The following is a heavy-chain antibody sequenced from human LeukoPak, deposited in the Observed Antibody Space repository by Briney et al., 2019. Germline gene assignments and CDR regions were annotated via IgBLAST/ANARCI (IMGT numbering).Heavy chain of an antibody. Sequence: PGRSLRLSCAASGFTFSSYDMHWVRQAPGKGLEWVAVISYDGSNKYYADSVKGRFTISRDNSKNTLYLQMNSLRAEDTAVYYCAKGYYYDSSGYPFDYWGQGTLVTVSS. D-gene: IGHD3-22*01. V-gene: IGHV3-30*18. CDR3: AKGYYYDSSGYPFDY. CDR1: GFTFSSYD. CDR2: ISYDGSNK. J-gene: IGHJ4*02.